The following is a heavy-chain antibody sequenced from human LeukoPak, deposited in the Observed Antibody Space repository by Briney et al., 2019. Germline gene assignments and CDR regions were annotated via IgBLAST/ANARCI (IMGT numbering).Heavy chain of an antibody. Sequence: SQTLCLTRTVSGGSLSSGGYYWSWIRQHPGKGLEWMGYIYYSGSTYYTPSLKSRVTISVDTSKNQFSLKLSSVTAADTAVYYCARGPHDYSNYPNYYYYMDVWGKGTTVTVSS. V-gene: IGHV4-31*03. CDR3: ARGPHDYSNYPNYYYYMDV. J-gene: IGHJ6*03. CDR2: IYYSGST. D-gene: IGHD4-11*01. CDR1: GGSLSSGGYY.